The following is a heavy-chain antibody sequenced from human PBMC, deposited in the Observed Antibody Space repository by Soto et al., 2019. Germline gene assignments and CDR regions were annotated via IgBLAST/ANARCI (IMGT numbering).Heavy chain of an antibody. D-gene: IGHD5-12*01. J-gene: IGHJ6*03. CDR1: GGSFSGYY. Sequence: SETLSLTCAVYGGSFSGYYWSWVRQPPGKGLEWIGEINHSGSTNYNPSLKSRVTISVDTSKNQFSLKLSSVTAADTAVYYCARERPTRVATITQNYYYYYYMDVWGKGTTVTVSS. CDR2: INHSGST. V-gene: IGHV4-34*01. CDR3: ARERPTRVATITQNYYYYYYMDV.